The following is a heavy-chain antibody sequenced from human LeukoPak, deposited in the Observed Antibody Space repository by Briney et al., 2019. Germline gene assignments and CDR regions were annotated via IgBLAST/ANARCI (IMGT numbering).Heavy chain of an antibody. Sequence: SVKVSCKASGGTFSSYAISWVRQAPGQGLEWMGRIIPILGIANYAQKFQGRVTITADKSTSTAYMELSSLRSEDTAVYYCARDGSGSYGSLVDYWGQGTLVTVSS. CDR1: GGTFSSYA. D-gene: IGHD3-10*01. CDR2: IIPILGIA. V-gene: IGHV1-69*04. CDR3: ARDGSGSYGSLVDY. J-gene: IGHJ4*02.